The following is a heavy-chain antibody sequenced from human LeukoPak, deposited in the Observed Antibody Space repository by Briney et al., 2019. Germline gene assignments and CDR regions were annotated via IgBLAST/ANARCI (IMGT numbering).Heavy chain of an antibody. D-gene: IGHD5-24*01. V-gene: IGHV3-30*18. J-gene: IGHJ4*02. CDR3: AKVEERATITAWYFDY. CDR1: GFTFSSYG. Sequence: GGSLRLSCAASGFTFSSYGMHWVRQAPGKGLEWVAVISYDGSNKYYADSVKGRFTISRDNSKNTLYLQMNSLRAEDTAVYYCAKVEERATITAWYFDYWGQGTLVTVSS. CDR2: ISYDGSNK.